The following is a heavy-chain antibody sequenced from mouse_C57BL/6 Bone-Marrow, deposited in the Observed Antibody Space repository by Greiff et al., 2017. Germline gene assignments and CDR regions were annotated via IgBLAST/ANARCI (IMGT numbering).Heavy chain of an antibody. CDR1: GYTFTDYY. Sequence: EVQLQQSGPELVKPGASVKISCKASGYTFTDYYMNWVKQSHGKSLEWIGDINPNNGGTSYNQKFKGKATLTVDKSSSTAYMELRRLTSEDSAVYYCARGYFDVWGTGTTVTVSS. J-gene: IGHJ1*03. V-gene: IGHV1-26*01. CDR2: INPNNGGT. CDR3: ARGYFDV.